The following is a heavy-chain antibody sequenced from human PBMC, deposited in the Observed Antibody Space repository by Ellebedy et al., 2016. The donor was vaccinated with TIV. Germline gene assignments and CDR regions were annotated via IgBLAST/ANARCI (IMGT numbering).Heavy chain of an antibody. V-gene: IGHV4-39*01. J-gene: IGHJ6*02. CDR3: ATPEPPDGHNYKPQSGYYYTYGVDV. Sequence: MPSETLSLTCTVSGGSISNSDYYWDWIRQPPGKGLEWIGSISYGGTTYYNPSFVSRVTIFADTSKNQFSLRLNSVTAADTAVYYCATPEPPDGHNYKPQSGYYYTYGVDVWGQGTTVTVSS. D-gene: IGHD5-24*01. CDR2: ISYGGTT. CDR1: GGSISNSDYY.